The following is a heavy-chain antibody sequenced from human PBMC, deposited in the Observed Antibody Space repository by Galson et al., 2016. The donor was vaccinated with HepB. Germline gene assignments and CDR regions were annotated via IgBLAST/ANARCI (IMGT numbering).Heavy chain of an antibody. D-gene: IGHD1-14*01. J-gene: IGHJ4*02. CDR1: GFTFNSYA. CDR3: AKCPPGTRGSLDS. CDR2: ISHNGHAT. Sequence: SLRLSCAGSGFTFNSYAMNWVRQAPGKGLEWISLISHNGHATYYADPVRGRFSIARDNSKNTLYLQMNSLRADDTAVYYCAKCPPGTRGSLDSWGQGTLVTVSS. V-gene: IGHV3-23*01.